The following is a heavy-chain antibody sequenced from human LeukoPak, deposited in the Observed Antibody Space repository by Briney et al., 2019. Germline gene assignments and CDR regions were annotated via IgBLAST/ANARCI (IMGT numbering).Heavy chain of an antibody. CDR1: AYTCTGYY. D-gene: IGHD1-14*01. J-gene: IGHJ3*02. Sequence: GASVKVSCKASAYTCTGYYLHWVRQAPGQGFQWMGWLDPNNGDTEYAQKFQGRVTMTRDRSISTAYMNLGRLTSDDTAVYYCARRSRNGLDAFDIWGQGTMVTVSS. CDR3: ARRSRNGLDAFDI. V-gene: IGHV1-2*02. CDR2: LDPNNGDT.